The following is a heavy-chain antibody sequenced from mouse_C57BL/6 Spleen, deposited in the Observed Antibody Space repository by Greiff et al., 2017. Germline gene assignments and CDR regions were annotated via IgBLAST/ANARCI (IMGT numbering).Heavy chain of an antibody. CDR2: ISSGSSTI. D-gene: IGHD2-2*01. CDR1: GFTFSDYG. Sequence: EVKLMESGGGLVKPGGSLKLSCAASGFTFSDYGMHWVRQAPEKGLEWVAYISSGSSTIYYADTVKGRFTISRDNAKNTLFLQMTSLTSEDTAMYYCARSTMVTTGFAYWGQGTLVTVSA. CDR3: ARSTMVTTGFAY. J-gene: IGHJ3*01. V-gene: IGHV5-17*01.